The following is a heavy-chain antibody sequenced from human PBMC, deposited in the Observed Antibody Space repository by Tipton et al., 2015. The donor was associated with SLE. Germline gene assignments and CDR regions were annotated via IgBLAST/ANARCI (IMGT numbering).Heavy chain of an antibody. CDR2: MYYTGNT. CDR3: ASEYSSAVGMDV. CDR1: GGSISSTSYY. D-gene: IGHD6-6*01. V-gene: IGHV4-39*07. J-gene: IGHJ6*02. Sequence: TLSLTCNVSGGSISSTSYYWAWLRQPPGKGLEWIGSMYYTGNTFYNPSLKSRVVLSIDTSKSHFSLEMKSVTAADTAVYYCASEYSSAVGMDVWGQGP.